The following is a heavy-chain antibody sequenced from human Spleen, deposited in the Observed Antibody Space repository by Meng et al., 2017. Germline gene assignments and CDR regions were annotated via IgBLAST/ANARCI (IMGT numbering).Heavy chain of an antibody. V-gene: IGHV1/OR15-1*04. D-gene: IGHD6-13*01. Sequence: VQLVQSGDEVKKPGCSVKVAPKASGSTFPDYWLHWVRRAPGQGLEWVGRINTKTGDSNYAQKFQGRVTVTADKSTSTVYMELSSLRSEDTAMYYCARDEDISAAGKLFGDYWGQGTLVTVSS. CDR2: INTKTGDS. CDR3: ARDEDISAAGKLFGDY. CDR1: GSTFPDYW. J-gene: IGHJ4*02.